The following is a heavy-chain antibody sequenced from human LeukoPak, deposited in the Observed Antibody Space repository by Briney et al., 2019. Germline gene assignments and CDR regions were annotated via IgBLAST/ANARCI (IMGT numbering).Heavy chain of an antibody. CDR1: GFTFSSYG. D-gene: IGHD3-10*01. Sequence: GGSLRLSCAASGFTFSSYGMSWVRQAPGKGLEWVSAISGSGGSTYYADSVKGRFTISRDNSKNTLYLQMNSLRAEDTAVYYCAKDLLLWFGELLGAFDIWGQGTMVTVSS. V-gene: IGHV3-23*01. CDR3: AKDLLLWFGELLGAFDI. J-gene: IGHJ3*02. CDR2: ISGSGGST.